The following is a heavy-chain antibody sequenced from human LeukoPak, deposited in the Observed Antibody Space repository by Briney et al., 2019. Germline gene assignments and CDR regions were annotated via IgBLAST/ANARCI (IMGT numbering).Heavy chain of an antibody. J-gene: IGHJ4*02. CDR3: ARALANHALDY. CDR1: GGSFSGYS. V-gene: IGHV4-34*01. D-gene: IGHD2-21*01. CDR2: INHSGST. Sequence: PSETLSLTCPVYGGSFSGYSWSWIRQPPGKGLEWIGEINHSGSTNYNPSLKSRVTISVDTPKNQFSLKLSSVTAADTAVYYCARALANHALDYWGQGTLVTVSS.